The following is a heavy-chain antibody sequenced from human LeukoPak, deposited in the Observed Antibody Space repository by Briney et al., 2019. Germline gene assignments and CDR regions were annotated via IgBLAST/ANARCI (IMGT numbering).Heavy chain of an antibody. Sequence: ASVTVSCTASGYTFTSYAMHWVRQAPGQRLEWMGWINAGNGNTKYSQKFQGRVTITRDTSASTAYMELSSLRSEDTAVYYCARIDTYYYYYGMDVWGQGTTVTVSS. J-gene: IGHJ6*02. D-gene: IGHD3-9*01. CDR1: GYTFTSYA. CDR3: ARIDTYYYYYGMDV. V-gene: IGHV1-3*01. CDR2: INAGNGNT.